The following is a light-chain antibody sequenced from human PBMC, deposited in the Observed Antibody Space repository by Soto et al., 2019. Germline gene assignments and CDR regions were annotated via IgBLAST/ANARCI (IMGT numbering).Light chain of an antibody. J-gene: IGLJ1*01. Sequence: QSVLTQPASVSGSPGQSITISCTGTSSDVGGYNYVSWYQQHPVKAPKLMIYEVNYRPSGVSNRFSGSKSGNTASLTISGLQAEDEADYYCSSYTSTSTGVFGTGTKLTVL. V-gene: IGLV2-14*01. CDR3: SSYTSTSTGV. CDR2: EVN. CDR1: SSDVGGYNY.